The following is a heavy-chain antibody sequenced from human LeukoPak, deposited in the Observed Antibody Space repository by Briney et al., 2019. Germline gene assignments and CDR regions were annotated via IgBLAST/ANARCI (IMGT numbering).Heavy chain of an antibody. V-gene: IGHV1-18*01. Sequence: ASVKVSCKASGYTFTSYDINWVRQATGQGLEWMGWISAYNGNTNYAQKLQGRVTMTTDTSTSTAYMELRSLRSDDTAVYYCARDQVPRQWLPLGWFDPWGQGTLVTVSS. D-gene: IGHD6-19*01. CDR1: GYTFTSYD. CDR3: ARDQVPRQWLPLGWFDP. CDR2: ISAYNGNT. J-gene: IGHJ5*02.